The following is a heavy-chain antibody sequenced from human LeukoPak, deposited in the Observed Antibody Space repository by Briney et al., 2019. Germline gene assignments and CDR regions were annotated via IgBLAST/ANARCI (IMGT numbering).Heavy chain of an antibody. V-gene: IGHV3-73*01. CDR3: AKDSAHGSLNAFDI. J-gene: IGHJ3*02. CDR2: IRSKANSYAT. D-gene: IGHD3-10*01. CDR1: GFTFSDSA. Sequence: GGSLRLSCAASGFTFSDSAMHWVRQASGNGLEWVGRIRSKANSYATAYAASVKGRFTTSRDDSKNTAHLQMNSLRAEDTAVYYCAKDSAHGSLNAFDIWGQGTMVTVSS.